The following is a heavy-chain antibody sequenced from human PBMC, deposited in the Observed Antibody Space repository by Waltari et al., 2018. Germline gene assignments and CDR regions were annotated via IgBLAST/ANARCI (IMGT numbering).Heavy chain of an antibody. D-gene: IGHD6-6*01. CDR2: IWFDGTTT. CDR1: GFDLANYG. J-gene: IGHJ4*02. CDR3: ARDDRSIAALQY. V-gene: IGHV3-33*01. Sequence: QVQLVESGGGVVQPGRSLRLSCAAYGFDLANYGMHWVRQAPGKGLEWVAIIWFDGTTTYYADSVKGRFTISRDSSRNTVYLQMKSLRAEDTAVYYCARDDRSIAALQYWGQGTLVTVSS.